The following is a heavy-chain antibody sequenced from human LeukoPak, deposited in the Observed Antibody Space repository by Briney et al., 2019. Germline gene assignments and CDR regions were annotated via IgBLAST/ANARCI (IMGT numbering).Heavy chain of an antibody. V-gene: IGHV1-69*13. CDR1: GGTFSSYA. Sequence: GASVKVSCKASGGTFSSYAISWVRQAPGQGLEWMGGIIPIFGTANYAQKFQGRVTITADESTSTAYMELSSLRSEDTAVYYCARGPKLPIGYCSSTSCYSPFDYWGQGTLVTVSS. J-gene: IGHJ4*02. CDR2: IIPIFGTA. D-gene: IGHD2-2*02. CDR3: ARGPKLPIGYCSSTSCYSPFDY.